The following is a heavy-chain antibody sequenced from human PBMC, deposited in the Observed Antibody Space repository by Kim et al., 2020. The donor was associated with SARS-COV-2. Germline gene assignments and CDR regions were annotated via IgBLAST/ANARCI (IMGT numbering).Heavy chain of an antibody. CDR3: ARDWGQWELLYYYYYGMDV. D-gene: IGHD1-26*01. CDR1: GFTFSSYW. Sequence: GGSLRLSCAASGFTFSSYWMSWVRQAPGKGLEWVANIKQDGSEKYYVDSVKGRFTISRDNAKNSLYLQMNSLRAEDTAVYYCARDWGQWELLYYYYYGMDVWGQGTTVTVSS. V-gene: IGHV3-7*01. J-gene: IGHJ6*02. CDR2: IKQDGSEK.